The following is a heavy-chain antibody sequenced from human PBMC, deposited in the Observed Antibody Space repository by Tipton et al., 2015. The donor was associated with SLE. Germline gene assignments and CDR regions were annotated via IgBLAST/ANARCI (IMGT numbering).Heavy chain of an antibody. V-gene: IGHV3-48*03. D-gene: IGHD6-13*01. J-gene: IGHJ4*02. CDR3: ARGGAAAGTYYFDY. CDR2: ISSSGSTI. CDR1: GFTFSSYE. Sequence: SLRLSCAASGFTFSSYEMNWVRQAPGKGLEWVSYISSSGSTIYYADSVKGRFTISRDNAKNSLYLQMNGLRAEDTAVYYCARGGAAAGTYYFDYWGQGTLVTVSS.